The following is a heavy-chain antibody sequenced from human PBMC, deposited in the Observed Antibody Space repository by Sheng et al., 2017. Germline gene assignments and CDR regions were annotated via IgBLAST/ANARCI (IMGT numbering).Heavy chain of an antibody. CDR3: ARDIAVAGSYFQH. CDR1: GDSIKSTSYY. J-gene: IGHJ1*01. D-gene: IGHD6-19*01. V-gene: IGHV4-39*07. Sequence: QVHLQESGPGMVKASETLSLTCTVSGDSIKSTSYYWAWVRQPPGKGLEWIGSIYYSGSTYYNPSLKSRITMSIEKSKNQFSLKMRSCDPADTAVYYCARDIAVAGSYFQHWGHGTLVTVSS. CDR2: IYYSGST.